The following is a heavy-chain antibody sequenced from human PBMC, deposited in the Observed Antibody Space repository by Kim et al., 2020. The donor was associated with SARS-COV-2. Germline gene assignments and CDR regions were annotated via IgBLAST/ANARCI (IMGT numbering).Heavy chain of an antibody. Sequence: SETLSLTCTVSGGSISSGSYYWSWIRQPAGKGLEWIGRIYTSGSTNYNPSLKSRVTISVDTSKNQFSLKLRSVTAADTAVYYCARGTMISSGWYVGVSLEYFQHWGQGTLVTVSS. CDR2: IYTSGST. CDR3: ARGTMISSGWYVGVSLEYFQH. V-gene: IGHV4-61*02. D-gene: IGHD6-19*01. J-gene: IGHJ1*01. CDR1: GGSISSGSYY.